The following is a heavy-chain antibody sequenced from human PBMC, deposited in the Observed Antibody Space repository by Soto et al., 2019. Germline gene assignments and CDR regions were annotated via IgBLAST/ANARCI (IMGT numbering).Heavy chain of an antibody. V-gene: IGHV1-69*05. CDR2: IIPIFGTA. D-gene: IGHD2-21*01. Sequence: SVKVSCKASGGTFSSYAISWVRQAPGQGLEWMGGIIPIFGTANYAQKLQGRVTMTTDTSTSTAYMELRSLRSDDTAVYYCARDRAYYFDYWGQGTLVTVSS. CDR1: GGTFSSYA. CDR3: ARDRAYYFDY. J-gene: IGHJ4*02.